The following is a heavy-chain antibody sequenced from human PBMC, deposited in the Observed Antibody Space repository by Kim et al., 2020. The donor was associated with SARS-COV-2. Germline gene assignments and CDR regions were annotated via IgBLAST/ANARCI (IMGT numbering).Heavy chain of an antibody. CDR3: ARRDVVRGLDY. CDR1: GYTFTSYY. V-gene: IGHV1-46*01. D-gene: IGHD3-10*01. Sequence: ASVTVSCKASGYTFTSYYMHWVRQAPGQGLEWMGIINPSGGSTSYAQKFQGRVTMTRDTSTSTVYMELSSLRSEDTAVYYCARRDVVRGLDYWGQGTLVTVSS. J-gene: IGHJ4*02. CDR2: INPSGGST.